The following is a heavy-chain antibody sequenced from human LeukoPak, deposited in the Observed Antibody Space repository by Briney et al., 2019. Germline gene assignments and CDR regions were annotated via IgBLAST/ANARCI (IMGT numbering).Heavy chain of an antibody. CDR3: ASTSMEVGATQFDY. D-gene: IGHD1-26*01. Sequence: GASVKVSCKASGYTFFSYNINWVRQAPGQGLEWMGWSSAYNGNTDHAQKFQGRVTMTTDTSTNTAYMELRSLRSDDTAVYFCASTSMEVGATQFDYWGQGTLVAVSS. V-gene: IGHV1-18*01. CDR2: SSAYNGNT. J-gene: IGHJ4*02. CDR1: GYTFFSYN.